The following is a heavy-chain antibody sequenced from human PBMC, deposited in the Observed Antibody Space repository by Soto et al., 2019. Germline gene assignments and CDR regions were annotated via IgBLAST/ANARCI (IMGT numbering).Heavy chain of an antibody. CDR3: ARSYGSGRYYTQEPDADGMDV. J-gene: IGHJ6*02. Sequence: PSETLSLTCSVSGGSMHDYYWSWIRQPPGKGLEWIAYMYYNGNAKYNPSLKSRVTISGDTSKNHFSLRLTSVTAADTAVYYCARSYGSGRYYTQEPDADGMDVWGLGTTVTVSS. D-gene: IGHD3-10*01. CDR1: GGSMHDYY. V-gene: IGHV4-59*01. CDR2: MYYNGNA.